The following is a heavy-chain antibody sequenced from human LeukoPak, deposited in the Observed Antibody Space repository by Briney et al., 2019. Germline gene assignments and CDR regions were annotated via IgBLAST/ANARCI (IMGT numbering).Heavy chain of an antibody. CDR1: GVTFSSYG. CDR2: IWYDGSNK. V-gene: IGHV3-33*06. J-gene: IGHJ4*02. Sequence: PGGSLRLSCAASGVTFSSYGMHWVRQAPGKGLEWVAVIWYDGSNKYYADSVKGRFTISRDNSKNTLYLQMNSLRAEDTGVYYCAKDHYWSIDYWGRGTLVTVSS. D-gene: IGHD3-3*01. CDR3: AKDHYWSIDY.